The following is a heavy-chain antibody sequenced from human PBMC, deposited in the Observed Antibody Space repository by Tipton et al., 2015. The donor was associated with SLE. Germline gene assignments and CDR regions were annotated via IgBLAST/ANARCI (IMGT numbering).Heavy chain of an antibody. Sequence: TLSLTCAVYGGSFSGYYWSWIRQPPGKGLEWIGEINHSGSNNYNPSLKSRVTISVDTSKNQFSLKLSSVTAADTAVYYCARVSSSWYYYYYYMDVWGKGTTVTVSS. J-gene: IGHJ6*03. CDR2: INHSGSN. CDR1: GGSFSGYY. V-gene: IGHV4-34*01. D-gene: IGHD6-13*01. CDR3: ARVSSSWYYYYYYMDV.